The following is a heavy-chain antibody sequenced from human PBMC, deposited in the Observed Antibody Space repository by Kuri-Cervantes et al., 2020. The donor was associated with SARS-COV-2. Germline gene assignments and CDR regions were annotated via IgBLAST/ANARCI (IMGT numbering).Heavy chain of an antibody. CDR2: IKSKADGGTT. CDR3: TTDREWEPILDYYGMDV. D-gene: IGHD1-26*01. Sequence: GGSLRLSCAASGFSFSSYGMSWVRQAPGKGLEWVGRIKSKADGGTTDYAAPVKGRFTISRDDSKNTLYLQMNSLKTEDTAVYYCTTDREWEPILDYYGMDVWGQGTTVTVSS. CDR1: GFSFSSYG. V-gene: IGHV3-15*01. J-gene: IGHJ6*02.